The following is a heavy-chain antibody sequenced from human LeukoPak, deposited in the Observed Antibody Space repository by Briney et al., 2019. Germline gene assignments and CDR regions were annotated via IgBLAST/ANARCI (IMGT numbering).Heavy chain of an antibody. Sequence: SETLSLTCTVSGGSISSYSWSWIRQPPGKALEWIGYIYYSGNTNYNPSLKSRVTMSVDTSKNQFSLKLSSVTAADTAVYYCARVSSTDYYYYYMDVWGKGTTVTVSS. V-gene: IGHV4-59*12. CDR2: IYYSGNT. J-gene: IGHJ6*03. CDR1: GGSISSYS. CDR3: ARVSSTDYYYYYMDV.